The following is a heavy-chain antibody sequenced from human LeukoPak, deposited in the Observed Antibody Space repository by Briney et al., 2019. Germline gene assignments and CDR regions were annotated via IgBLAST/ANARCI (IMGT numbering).Heavy chain of an antibody. CDR1: GFTFSSYG. CDR2: ISYDGSNK. V-gene: IGHV3-30*18. Sequence: GGSLRLSCAASGFTFSSYGMHWVRQAPGKGLEWVAVISYDGSNKYYADSVKGRFTISRDNSKNTLYLQMNSLRAEDTAVYYCAKTLDEPLDYWGQGTLVTVSS. J-gene: IGHJ4*02. CDR3: AKTLDEPLDY. D-gene: IGHD3-3*01.